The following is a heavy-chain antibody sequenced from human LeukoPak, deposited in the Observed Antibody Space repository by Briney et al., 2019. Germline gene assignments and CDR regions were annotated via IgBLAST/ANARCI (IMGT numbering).Heavy chain of an antibody. Sequence: GESLKISCKGSGYSFTTYWIGWVRQMPGKGLEWMGLMDPSDSDTRYSPSFQGQVTISADKSFSTAYLQWSSLKASDTAMYYCARADRGVHDYWGQGTLVTVSA. CDR2: MDPSDSDT. D-gene: IGHD3-10*01. V-gene: IGHV5-51*01. CDR3: ARADRGVHDY. J-gene: IGHJ4*02. CDR1: GYSFTTYW.